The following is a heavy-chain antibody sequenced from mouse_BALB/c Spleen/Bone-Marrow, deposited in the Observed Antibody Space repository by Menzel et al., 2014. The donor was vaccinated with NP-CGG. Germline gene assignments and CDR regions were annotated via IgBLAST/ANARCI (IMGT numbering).Heavy chain of an antibody. CDR1: GFTFSDFY. J-gene: IGHJ3*01. CDR2: SRHKAKYYKT. D-gene: IGHD2-10*02. V-gene: IGHV7-1*02. CDR3: ARDVGYGNYFVY. Sequence: EVKLVESGGGLVQPGASLRLSCATSGFTFSDFYMEWVRQPPGKRLEWIAASRHKAKYYKTEYSASVKGRFIVSRDTSQSVLYLQMNTLRAEDTAIYYCARDVGYGNYFVYWGQGTLVTVSA.